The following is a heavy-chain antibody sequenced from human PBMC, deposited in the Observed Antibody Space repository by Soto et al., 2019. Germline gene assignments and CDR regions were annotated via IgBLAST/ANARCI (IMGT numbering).Heavy chain of an antibody. J-gene: IGHJ4*02. Sequence: EVQLVEPGGGLVQPGGSLRLSCAASVFTFSSYWMSWVRQDPGKGLEWVANIKQDGSEKYYVDSVKGRFTISRDNAKNTLYLQMNSLRGEDTAVYYCARGSVLVRGVEDYWGQGTLVTVSS. CDR2: IKQDGSEK. CDR1: VFTFSSYW. CDR3: ARGSVLVRGVEDY. D-gene: IGHD3-10*01. V-gene: IGHV3-7*01.